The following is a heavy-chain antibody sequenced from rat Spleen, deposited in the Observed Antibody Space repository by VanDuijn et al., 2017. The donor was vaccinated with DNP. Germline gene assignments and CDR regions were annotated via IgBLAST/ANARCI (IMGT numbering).Heavy chain of an antibody. V-gene: IGHV5-17*01. CDR3: ARHDLDGYYHRYWFAY. CDR1: GFTFSEYA. Sequence: EVQLVESGGGLVQPGRSLKLSCAASGFTFSEYAMAWVRQAPQKGLEWVATISYDGNRPYYRDSVQGRFTISRDHAKSTLYLQMDSLRSEDTATYYCARHDLDGYYHRYWFAYWGQGTLVTVSS. J-gene: IGHJ3*01. CDR2: ISYDGNRP. D-gene: IGHD1-12*03.